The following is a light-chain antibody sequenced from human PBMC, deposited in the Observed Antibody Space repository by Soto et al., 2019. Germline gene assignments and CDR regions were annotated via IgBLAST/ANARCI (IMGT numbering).Light chain of an antibody. CDR1: SSNIVSNY. V-gene: IGLV1-51*02. J-gene: IGLJ2*01. CDR2: ENY. CDR3: GAWDNSLTGGV. Sequence: QSVLTQPPSVSAAPGQKVTISCSGSSSNIVSNYVSWYQLLPGAAPKLLIYENYERPSGIPDRFSGSKSGTSATMGITRLQTGDEADYYCGAWDNSLTGGVFGGGTKLTVL.